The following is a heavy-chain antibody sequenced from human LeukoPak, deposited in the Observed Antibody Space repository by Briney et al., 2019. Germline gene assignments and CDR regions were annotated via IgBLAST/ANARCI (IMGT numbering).Heavy chain of an antibody. V-gene: IGHV3-64*04. CDR1: GFPSNTYA. Sequence: AGGSLRLSCSASGFPSNTYAIHWVRQAPGKGLEYVAGISSNGDNTDFADSAKGRFTISRDNSKITLYLQMNSLRAEDTAVYYCARDRRWYYYYGMDVWGQGTTVTVSS. D-gene: IGHD5-24*01. CDR2: ISSNGDNT. CDR3: ARDRRWYYYYGMDV. J-gene: IGHJ6*02.